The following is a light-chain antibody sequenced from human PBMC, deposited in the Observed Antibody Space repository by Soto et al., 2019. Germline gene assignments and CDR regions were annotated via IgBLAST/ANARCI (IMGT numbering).Light chain of an antibody. Sequence: QSVLTQPPSVSGAPGQWVTISCTGSSSNIGAGYDVHWYQQVPGTAPKLLIYGNTNRPSGVPDRFSGFKSDTSASLAITGLQAEDEADYYCQSYDSSFLGVFGGWTKLTVL. CDR2: GNT. V-gene: IGLV1-40*01. CDR1: SSNIGAGYD. J-gene: IGLJ3*02. CDR3: QSYDSSFLGV.